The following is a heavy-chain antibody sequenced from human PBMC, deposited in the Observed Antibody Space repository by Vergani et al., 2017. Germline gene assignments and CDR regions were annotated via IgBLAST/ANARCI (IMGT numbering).Heavy chain of an antibody. D-gene: IGHD2-15*01. V-gene: IGHV4-4*03. CDR2: ISHSGST. Sequence: QVQLQESGPGLVKPPGTLSLTCAVSGDSFRSNKWWTWVRQSPGKTLEWIGEISHSGSTNYNPSLKGRVTLSLDTSKNQFSLRLSSVTAADTAVYYCARDPKIYCSGGSCFSVWGAFDICGRGTTVTVSS. CDR1: GDSFRSNKW. J-gene: IGHJ3*02. CDR3: ARDPKIYCSGGSCFSVWGAFDI.